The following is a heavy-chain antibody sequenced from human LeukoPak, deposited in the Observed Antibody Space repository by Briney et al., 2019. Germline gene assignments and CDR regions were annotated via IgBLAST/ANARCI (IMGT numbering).Heavy chain of an antibody. Sequence: PSETLSLTCTVSGGSISSYYWSWIRQPPGTGLEWSGYIYYSGSTNYNPSLKNRVTISVDTSKNQFSLKLSSVTAEDTAVYYCAREAYDILTGYSYYFDYWGQGTLVTVSS. CDR3: AREAYDILTGYSYYFDY. CDR2: IYYSGST. CDR1: GGSISSYY. D-gene: IGHD3-9*01. J-gene: IGHJ4*02. V-gene: IGHV4-59*01.